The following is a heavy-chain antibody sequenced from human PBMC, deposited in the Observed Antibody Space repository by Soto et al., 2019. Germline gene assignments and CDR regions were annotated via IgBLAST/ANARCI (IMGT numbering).Heavy chain of an antibody. D-gene: IGHD1-26*01. CDR3: ARGMVGATDNDAFDI. J-gene: IGHJ3*02. V-gene: IGHV4-4*02. CDR2: IYHSGST. Sequence: QVQLQESGPGLVKPSGTLSLTCAVSGGSISSSNWWRWVRQPPGKGLEWIGDIYHSGSTNYNPSHNSRVTISVDKSENQFSLKLSSVSAADTAVYYCARGMVGATDNDAFDIWGLGTMFTVSS. CDR1: GGSISSSNW.